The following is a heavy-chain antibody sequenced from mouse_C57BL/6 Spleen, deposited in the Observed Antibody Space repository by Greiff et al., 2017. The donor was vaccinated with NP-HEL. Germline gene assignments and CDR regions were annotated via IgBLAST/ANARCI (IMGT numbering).Heavy chain of an antibody. CDR2: IDPNSGGT. D-gene: IGHD1-1*01. CDR3: AREESYYYGSSYPDY. CDR1: GYTFTSYW. V-gene: IGHV1-72*01. J-gene: IGHJ2*01. Sequence: QVQLQQPGAELVKPGASVKLSCKASGYTFTSYWMHWVKQRPGRGLEWIGRIDPNSGGTKYNEKFKSKATLTVDKPSSTAYMQLSSLTSEDSAVYYCAREESYYYGSSYPDYWGQGTTLTVSS.